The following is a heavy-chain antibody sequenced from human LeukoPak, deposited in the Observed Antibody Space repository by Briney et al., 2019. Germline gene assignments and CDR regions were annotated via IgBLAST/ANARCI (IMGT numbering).Heavy chain of an antibody. J-gene: IGHJ5*02. CDR3: VRDGGTDWYDP. V-gene: IGHV3-7*01. D-gene: IGHD3-16*01. CDR2: IKQDASER. Sequence: PRGPLRLSCAASGFTISDYWMTWVRQAPGKGLEWVANIKQDASERTYVDSVKGRFTISRDNAKNSIFLQMNSLRVEDMATYYCVRDGGTDWYDPWGEGTLVSVSS. CDR1: GFTISDYW.